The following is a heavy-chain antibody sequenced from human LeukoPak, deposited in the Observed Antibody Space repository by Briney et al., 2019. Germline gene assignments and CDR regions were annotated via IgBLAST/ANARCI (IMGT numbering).Heavy chain of an antibody. D-gene: IGHD3-16*01. V-gene: IGHV3-21*01. CDR3: ANMFTTYAYFHH. J-gene: IGHJ1*01. Sequence: PGGSLRLSCAASGFTFSSYSMNWVRQAPGKGLEWVSSISSSSSYIYYADSVKGRFTISRDNAKNSLYLQMNSLRVEDTAVYYCANMFTTYAYFHHWGQGTLVTVSS. CDR2: ISSSSSYI. CDR1: GFTFSSYS.